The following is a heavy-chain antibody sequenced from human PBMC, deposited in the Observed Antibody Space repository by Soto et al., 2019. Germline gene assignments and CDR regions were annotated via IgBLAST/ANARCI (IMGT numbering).Heavy chain of an antibody. Sequence: QVQLVQSGAEVRKPGASVKVSCKASGYTFTSYGISWVRQAPGQGLEWMGWISAYNGNTNYAQKLQGRVTMTTDTSTSTAYMELRSLRSDDTAVYYCARGTYYYDSSGYYSGAEIDYWGQGTLVTVSS. CDR3: ARGTYYYDSSGYYSGAEIDY. CDR1: GYTFTSYG. J-gene: IGHJ4*02. V-gene: IGHV1-18*01. D-gene: IGHD3-22*01. CDR2: ISAYNGNT.